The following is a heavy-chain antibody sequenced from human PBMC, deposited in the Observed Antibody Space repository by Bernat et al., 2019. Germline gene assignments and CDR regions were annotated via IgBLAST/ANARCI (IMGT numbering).Heavy chain of an antibody. CDR2: ISYDGSNK. CDR3: AKDLSRVVVAATGDAFDI. D-gene: IGHD2-15*01. Sequence: QVQLVESGGGVVQPGMSLRLSCAASGFTFSSYGMHWVRQAPGKGLEWVAGISYDGSNKYYADSVKGRFTISRDNSKNTLYLQLNSLRAEDTAVYYCAKDLSRVVVAATGDAFDIWGQGTMVTVSS. V-gene: IGHV3-30*18. J-gene: IGHJ3*02. CDR1: GFTFSSYG.